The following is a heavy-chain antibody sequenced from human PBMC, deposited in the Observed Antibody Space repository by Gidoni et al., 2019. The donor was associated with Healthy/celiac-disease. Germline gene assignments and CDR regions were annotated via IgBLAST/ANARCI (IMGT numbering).Heavy chain of an antibody. CDR2: IISSSSYT. D-gene: IGHD5-12*01. V-gene: IGHV3-11*06. Sequence: QVPMVESGCGLVKAGGSLRSPCADSGFTFSESYKSGNRHAPGKGLEWGSYIISSSSYTNYAYSVKARFTISRDNAKNSLYLQMHSLRAEDTAVYYCARWKGGSVDIVATMGAYWFDLWGQGTLVTVSS. CDR3: ARWKGGSVDIVATMGAYWFDL. CDR1: GFTFSESY. J-gene: IGHJ5*02.